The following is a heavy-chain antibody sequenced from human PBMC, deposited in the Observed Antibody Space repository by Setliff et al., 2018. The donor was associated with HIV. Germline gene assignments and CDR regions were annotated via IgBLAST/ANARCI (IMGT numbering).Heavy chain of an antibody. D-gene: IGHD6-13*01. Sequence: GGSLRLSCVASGFTFNNAWMNWVRQAPGKGLECLGRIKTRADGGAADSAEPVKGRFTISRDDSKNSLYLQMNSLKTEDTAMYYCAREDRIAPATRNYYYFGMDVWGQGTTVTVSS. V-gene: IGHV3-15*01. J-gene: IGHJ6*02. CDR2: IKTRADGGAA. CDR3: AREDRIAPATRNYYYFGMDV. CDR1: GFTFNNAW.